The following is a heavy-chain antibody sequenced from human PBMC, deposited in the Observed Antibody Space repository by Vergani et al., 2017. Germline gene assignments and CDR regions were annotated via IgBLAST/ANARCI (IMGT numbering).Heavy chain of an antibody. Sequence: QVQLQESGPGLVKPSETLSLTCTVSGGSISSYYWSWIRQPPGKGLEWIGYIYYSGSTNYNPALKSRVTISVDTSKNQFPLKLSSVTAADTAVYYCARGRYCTNGVCYTSYYYYGMDVWGQGTTVTVSS. V-gene: IGHV4-59*12. CDR1: GGSISSYY. CDR2: IYYSGST. CDR3: ARGRYCTNGVCYTSYYYYGMDV. J-gene: IGHJ6*02. D-gene: IGHD2-8*01.